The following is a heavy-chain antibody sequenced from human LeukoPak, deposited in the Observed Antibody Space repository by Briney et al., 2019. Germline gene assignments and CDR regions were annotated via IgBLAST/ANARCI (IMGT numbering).Heavy chain of an antibody. V-gene: IGHV4-4*07. CDR2: IYTSGST. D-gene: IGHD5/OR15-5a*01. CDR3: ARDPVYDAFDI. CDR1: GGSISSYY. J-gene: IGHJ3*02. Sequence: PSEAVSLTCTVSGGSISSYYWSWIRQPAGKGLEWIGRIYTSGSTNYNPPLKSRVTMSVDTSKNQFSLKLSSVTAADTAVYYCARDPVYDAFDIWGQGTMVTVSS.